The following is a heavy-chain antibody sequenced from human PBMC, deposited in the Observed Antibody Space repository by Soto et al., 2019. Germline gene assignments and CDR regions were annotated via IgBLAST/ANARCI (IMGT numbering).Heavy chain of an antibody. D-gene: IGHD5-12*01. Sequence: QVQLVQSGAEVKKPGSSVKVSCKASGGTFSSYAISWVRQAPGQGLEWMGGIIPIFGTANYAQKFQGSVTITADKSTSTAYMELRSLRSEDTAVYYCARDGADGYNRAWFDPWGQGTLVTVSS. CDR1: GGTFSSYA. CDR2: IIPIFGTA. J-gene: IGHJ5*02. CDR3: ARDGADGYNRAWFDP. V-gene: IGHV1-69*06.